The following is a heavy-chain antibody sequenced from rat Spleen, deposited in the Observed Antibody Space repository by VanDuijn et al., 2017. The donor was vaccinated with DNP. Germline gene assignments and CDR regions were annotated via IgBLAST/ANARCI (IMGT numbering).Heavy chain of an antibody. V-gene: IGHV5-29*01. CDR2: IGPDRSTT. CDR1: GFTFSDYY. D-gene: IGHD1-11*01. J-gene: IGHJ3*01. Sequence: EVLLVESDGGLVQPGRSLKLSCAVSGFTFSDYYMAWVRQAPTKGLEWVATIGPDRSTTYYRDSVKGRFTISRDNAKSTLYLQMNNLRSEDTAMYYCSSGGPNMVQGNWFAYWGQGTLVTVSS. CDR3: SSGGPNMVQGNWFAY.